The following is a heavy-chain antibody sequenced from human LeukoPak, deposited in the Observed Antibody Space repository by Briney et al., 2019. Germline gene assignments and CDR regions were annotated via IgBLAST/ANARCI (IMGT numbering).Heavy chain of an antibody. J-gene: IGHJ4*02. CDR3: ARDRERLVRGVMPFDY. V-gene: IGHV1-18*01. Sequence: ASVTVSCKASGYTFTGSGISWVRQAPGQGLEWMGWICAYNGDTNYAQNLQGRVTMTTDTSTSTAYMELRSLRSDDTAVYYSARDRERLVRGVMPFDYWGQGTLVTVSS. CDR1: GYTFTGSG. D-gene: IGHD3-10*01. CDR2: ICAYNGDT.